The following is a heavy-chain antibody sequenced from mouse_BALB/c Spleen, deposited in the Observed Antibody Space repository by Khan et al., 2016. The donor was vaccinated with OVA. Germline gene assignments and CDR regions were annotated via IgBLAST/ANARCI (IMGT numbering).Heavy chain of an antibody. CDR1: GFNIKDTY. J-gene: IGHJ4*01. CDR3: ARTDIHYDGSYAMDY. Sequence: EVQLQESGAELVKPGASVKVSCSGSGFNIKDTYIHWVKQRPEQGLEWIGRIDPATGNTKYDPKFQGKATITADTPSNIAYLHLTSLTFENTAVSDCARTDIHYDGSYAMDYWGLCTSVTGSS. CDR2: IDPATGNT. D-gene: IGHD1-2*01. V-gene: IGHV14-3*02.